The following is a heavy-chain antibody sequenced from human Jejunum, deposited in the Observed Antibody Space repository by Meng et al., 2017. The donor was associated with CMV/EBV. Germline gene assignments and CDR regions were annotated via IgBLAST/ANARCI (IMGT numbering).Heavy chain of an antibody. CDR2: INNDGSST. Sequence: VHLVESGGGVVQPGGSLRLSCAASGFNFKTYGMHWVRRAPGKGLVWVSRINNDGSSTSYADSVKGRFTISRDNAKNTLYLQMNSLRAEDTAVYYCARDGTDMMPLDYWGQGTLVTVSS. J-gene: IGHJ4*02. V-gene: IGHV3-74*01. CDR3: ARDGTDMMPLDY. CDR1: GFNFKTYG. D-gene: IGHD5-18*01.